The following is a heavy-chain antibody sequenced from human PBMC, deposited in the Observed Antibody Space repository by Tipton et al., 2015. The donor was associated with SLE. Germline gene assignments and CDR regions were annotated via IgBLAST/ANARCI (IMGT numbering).Heavy chain of an antibody. Sequence: SLRLSCAASGFTFSNYEMDWVRQAPGKGLEWISYISSSASTILYADSVKGRFTISRDNAKNSLYLQMNSLGAEDTALYYCARDGLVAGLDYWGQGTLVTVSS. CDR1: GFTFSNYE. D-gene: IGHD6-19*01. V-gene: IGHV3-48*03. CDR3: ARDGLVAGLDY. J-gene: IGHJ4*02. CDR2: ISSSASTI.